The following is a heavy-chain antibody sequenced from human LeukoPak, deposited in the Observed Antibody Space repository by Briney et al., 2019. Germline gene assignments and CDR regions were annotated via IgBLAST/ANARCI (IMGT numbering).Heavy chain of an antibody. CDR2: IYPGDSDT. Sequence: GESLKISCKGSGYSFTSYWIGWVRQMPGKGLEWMGIIYPGDSDTRYSPSFQGQVTISADKSISTAYLQWSSLKASDTAMYYCARLVSSGSHKEGWYYYGMDVWGQGTTVTVSS. D-gene: IGHD3-10*01. V-gene: IGHV5-51*01. CDR3: ARLVSSGSHKEGWYYYGMDV. J-gene: IGHJ6*02. CDR1: GYSFTSYW.